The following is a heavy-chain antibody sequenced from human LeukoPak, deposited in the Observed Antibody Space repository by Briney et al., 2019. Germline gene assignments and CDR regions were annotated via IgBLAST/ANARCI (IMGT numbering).Heavy chain of an antibody. V-gene: IGHV3-53*01. CDR3: ARVPPYYYDSSGYFR. D-gene: IGHD3-22*01. Sequence: GGSLRLSCAASGFTVSSNYMSWVRQAPGKGLEWVSVIYSGGSTYYADSVKGRFTISRDNSKNTLYLQMNSLRAEDTAVYYCARVPPYYYDSSGYFRWGQGTLVTVSS. CDR2: IYSGGST. J-gene: IGHJ1*01. CDR1: GFTVSSNY.